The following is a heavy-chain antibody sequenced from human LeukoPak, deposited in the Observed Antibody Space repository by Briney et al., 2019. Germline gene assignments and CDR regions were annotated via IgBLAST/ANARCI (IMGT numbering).Heavy chain of an antibody. CDR2: MKSKTDGGTT. V-gene: IGHV3-15*01. J-gene: IGHJ5*02. CDR3: TTDSGVWFDP. D-gene: IGHD2-8*01. Sequence: PSETLSLTCTVSGASISNNYWSWIRRPPGKGLEWVGRMKSKTDGGTTDYRTRVKGRFTISRDDSKKPLFLQMNSVKTEDTAVYYCTTDSGVWFDPWGQGTLVTVSS. CDR1: GASISNNY.